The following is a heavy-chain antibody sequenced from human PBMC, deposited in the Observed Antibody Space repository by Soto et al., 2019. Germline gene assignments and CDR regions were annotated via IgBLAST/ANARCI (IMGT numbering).Heavy chain of an antibody. CDR3: AKGGAAAGMGYFDL. CDR1: GFTFSSYA. Sequence: PGGSLRLSCAASGFTFSSYAMSWVRQAPGKGLEWVSAISGSGGSTYYADSVKGRFTISRDNSKKTLFLQMSSLRAEDTAVYFCAKGGAAAGMGYFDLWGRGTLVTVSS. D-gene: IGHD6-13*01. CDR2: ISGSGGST. J-gene: IGHJ2*01. V-gene: IGHV3-23*01.